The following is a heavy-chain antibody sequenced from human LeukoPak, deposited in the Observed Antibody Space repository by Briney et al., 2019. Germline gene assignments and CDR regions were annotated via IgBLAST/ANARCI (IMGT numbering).Heavy chain of an antibody. CDR2: INHSGST. V-gene: IGHV4-34*01. CDR3: ARAVIVGAKGLDY. D-gene: IGHD1-26*01. Sequence: SETLSLTCAVYGGSFSGYYWSWIRKPPGKGLEWIGEINHSGSTNYNPSLKSRVTISVDTSKNKFSLNLSSVTAADTAVYYCARAVIVGAKGLDYWGQGTLVTVSS. CDR1: GGSFSGYY. J-gene: IGHJ4*02.